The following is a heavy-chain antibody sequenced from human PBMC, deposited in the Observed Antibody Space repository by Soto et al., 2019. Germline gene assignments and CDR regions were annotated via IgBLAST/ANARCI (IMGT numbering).Heavy chain of an antibody. CDR2: INNDGSNT. V-gene: IGHV3-74*01. Sequence: GGSLRLSCVASGFTLSSYWMHWVRQAPGKGLVWVSHINNDGSNTNYADSVKGRFTISRDNAKNTLYLQMNSLRAEDTAVYYCARDVSLVFDPWGQGTLVTVSS. CDR1: GFTLSSYW. CDR3: ARDVSLVFDP. J-gene: IGHJ5*02. D-gene: IGHD2-8*02.